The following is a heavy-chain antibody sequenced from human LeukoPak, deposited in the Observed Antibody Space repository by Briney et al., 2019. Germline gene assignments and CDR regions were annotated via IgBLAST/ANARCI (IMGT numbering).Heavy chain of an antibody. CDR2: IKQDGSEK. J-gene: IGHJ6*02. D-gene: IGHD3-16*02. V-gene: IGHV3-7*01. CDR3: AREYYDYVWGSYRYHGMDV. CDR1: GFTFSSYW. Sequence: GGSLRLSCAASGFTFSSYWMSWVRQAPGKGLEWVASIKQDGSEKYYVDSVKGRFTISRDNAKNSLYLQMNSLRAEDTAVYYCAREYYDYVWGSYRYHGMDVWGQGTTVTVSS.